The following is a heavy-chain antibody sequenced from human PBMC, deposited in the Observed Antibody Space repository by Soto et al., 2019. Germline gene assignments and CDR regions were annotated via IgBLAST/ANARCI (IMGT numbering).Heavy chain of an antibody. D-gene: IGHD1-26*01. CDR1: GYTLTELS. V-gene: IGHV1-24*01. CDR3: ATVSGSYGYYGMDV. J-gene: IGHJ6*02. Sequence: GVSVKVSCKVPGYTLTELSMHWARQATGKGLEWMGGFDPEDGETIYAQKFQGRVTMTEDTSTDTAYMELSSLRSEDTAVYYCATVSGSYGYYGMDVWGQGTTVTVSS. CDR2: FDPEDGET.